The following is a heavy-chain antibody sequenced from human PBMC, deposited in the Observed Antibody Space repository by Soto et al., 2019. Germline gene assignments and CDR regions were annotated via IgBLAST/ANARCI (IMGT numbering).Heavy chain of an antibody. D-gene: IGHD6-6*01. Sequence: SETLSLTCTVSGGSISSRNWWSWLRQSPSKGLEWIGEIYQSGSTNYNPSLESRVTISVDKSKNQFSLELTSLTAADTAVYYCAKDRLWGSSDRGAPDDFEVWGQGTMVTVSS. V-gene: IGHV4-4*02. CDR1: GGSISSRNW. J-gene: IGHJ3*01. CDR3: AKDRLWGSSDRGAPDDFEV. CDR2: IYQSGST.